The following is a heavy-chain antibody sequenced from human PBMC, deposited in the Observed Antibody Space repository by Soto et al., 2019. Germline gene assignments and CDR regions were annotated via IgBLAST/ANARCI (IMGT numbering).Heavy chain of an antibody. Sequence: QVTLKESGPVLVKPTETLTLTCTVSGFSLSNARLGVSWIRQPPGKALEWLAHIFSNDEKSYRTSLKSRLTISKDTSKSQVVLTMTNMDPEDTATYYCARIRDQPAAPFLAHNWFDPWGQGTLVTVSS. D-gene: IGHD6-13*01. CDR2: IFSNDEK. CDR3: ARIRDQPAAPFLAHNWFDP. V-gene: IGHV2-26*01. J-gene: IGHJ5*02. CDR1: GFSLSNARLG.